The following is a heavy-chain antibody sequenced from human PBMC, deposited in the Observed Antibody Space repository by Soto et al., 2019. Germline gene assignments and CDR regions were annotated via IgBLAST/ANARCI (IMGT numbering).Heavy chain of an antibody. Sequence: SVKVSCKGSGYAFTTYGISWVRQAPGQGLEWMGRIIPILGIANYAQKFQGRVTITADKSTSTAYMELSSLRVEDTAVYYCVQTTGWPGFDFWGQGTLVTVSS. V-gene: IGHV1-69*04. D-gene: IGHD6-19*01. J-gene: IGHJ4*02. CDR2: IIPILGIA. CDR1: GYAFTTYG. CDR3: VQTTGWPGFDF.